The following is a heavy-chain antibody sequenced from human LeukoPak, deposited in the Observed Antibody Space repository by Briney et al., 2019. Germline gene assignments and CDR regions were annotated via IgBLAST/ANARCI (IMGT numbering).Heavy chain of an antibody. Sequence: PSETLSLTCAVYGGSFSGYYWSWIRQPPGKGLEWIGEINHSGSTNYNPSLKSRVTISVDTSKNQFSLKLSFVTAADTAVYYCARGIYYYGSGSYVSWFDPWGQGTLVTVSS. D-gene: IGHD3-10*01. J-gene: IGHJ5*02. CDR3: ARGIYYYGSGSYVSWFDP. CDR1: GGSFSGYY. CDR2: INHSGST. V-gene: IGHV4-34*01.